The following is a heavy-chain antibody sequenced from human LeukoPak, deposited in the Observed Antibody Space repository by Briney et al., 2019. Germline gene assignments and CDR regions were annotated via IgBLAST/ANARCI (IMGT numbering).Heavy chain of an antibody. V-gene: IGHV3-66*01. CDR3: ARVSGWYYYYYMDV. D-gene: IGHD6-19*01. CDR2: IYSGGST. CDR1: GFTFSSYW. Sequence: GGSLRLSCAASGFTFSSYWMNWVRQAPGKGLEWVSVIYSGGSTYYADSAKGRFTISRDNSKNTLYLQMNSLRAEDTAVYYCARVSGWYYYYYMDVWGKGTTVTISS. J-gene: IGHJ6*03.